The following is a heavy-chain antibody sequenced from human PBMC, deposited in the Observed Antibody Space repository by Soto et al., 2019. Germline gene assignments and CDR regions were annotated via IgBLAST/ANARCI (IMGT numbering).Heavy chain of an antibody. V-gene: IGHV1-8*01. CDR1: GYTFTSYD. Sequence: ASVKVSCKASGYTFTSYDINWVRQATGQGLEWMGWMNPNSGNTGYAQKFQGRVTMTRNTSISTAYMELSSLRSEDTAVYYCVRVGYYYDSSGYYLSIDYWGQGTLVTVSS. J-gene: IGHJ4*02. CDR2: MNPNSGNT. D-gene: IGHD3-22*01. CDR3: VRVGYYYDSSGYYLSIDY.